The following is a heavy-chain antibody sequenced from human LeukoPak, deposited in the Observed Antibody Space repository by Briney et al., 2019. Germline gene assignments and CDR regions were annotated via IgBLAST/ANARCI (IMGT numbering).Heavy chain of an antibody. CDR3: ARDQWFDGCDH. V-gene: IGHV3-23*01. CDR2: VSGGGTDT. D-gene: IGHD3-22*01. Sequence: PGGSLRLSCTGSGFNFSAHLMTWVRQVPGKGLEWISSVSGGGTDTYYADSVKGRFIVSRDDSKSTIYLLMNGLTVEDTATYFCARDQWFDGCDHWGQGTLATVSS. CDR1: GFNFSAHL. J-gene: IGHJ4*02.